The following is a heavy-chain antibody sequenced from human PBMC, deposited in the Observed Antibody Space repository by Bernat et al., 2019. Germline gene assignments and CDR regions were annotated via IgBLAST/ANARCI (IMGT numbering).Heavy chain of an antibody. CDR3: ARDGTMADDY. CDR2: ISSSSTI. Sequence: VQLVESGGGLVQPGGSLRLSCAASGFTFSSYSMNWVRQAPGKGLEWVSYISSSSTIYYADSVKGRFTISRDNAKNSLFLQMNSLRAEDTAVYYCARDGTMADDYWGQGTLVTVSS. J-gene: IGHJ4*02. D-gene: IGHD4/OR15-4a*01. CDR1: GFTFSSYS. V-gene: IGHV3-48*01.